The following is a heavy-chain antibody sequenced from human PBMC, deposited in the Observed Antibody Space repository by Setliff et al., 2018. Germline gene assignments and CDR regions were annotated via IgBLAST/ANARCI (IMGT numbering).Heavy chain of an antibody. CDR1: GAAISTYH. V-gene: IGHV4-59*08. Sequence: PSETLSLTCAVSGAAISTYHWSWLRQPPGKGLEWIGYVSYGGSAKYNPSLDSRVTISLDTPKNQFSLKLTSVTAADTAVYYCARTGTTYYYSCMDVWGEGTTVTVSS. D-gene: IGHD3-16*01. J-gene: IGHJ6*03. CDR3: ARTGTTYYYSCMDV. CDR2: VSYGGSA.